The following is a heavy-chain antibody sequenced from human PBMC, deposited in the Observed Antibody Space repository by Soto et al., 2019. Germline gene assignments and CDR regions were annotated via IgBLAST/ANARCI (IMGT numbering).Heavy chain of an antibody. V-gene: IGHV4-61*01. CDR2: IFYSGST. CDR3: ARGNYYDSSGYYPPYFKH. D-gene: IGHD3-22*01. CDR1: GGSVSRGIYD. Sequence: LSLTCTVSGGSVSRGIYDWSWIQHPPGKGLEWIGYIFYSGSTNYNPSLKSRVAISVDTSKNQFSLKLTSVTAADTAVYYCARGNYYDSSGYYPPYFKHWGQGTLVTVSS. J-gene: IGHJ1*01.